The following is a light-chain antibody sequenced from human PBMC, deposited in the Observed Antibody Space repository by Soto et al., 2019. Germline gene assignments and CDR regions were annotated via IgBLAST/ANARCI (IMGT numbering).Light chain of an antibody. CDR2: AAS. CDR1: QGISSY. Sequence: DIQLTQSPSFLSASVGDRVTITCRASQGISSYLAWYQQKPGKAPKLLIYAASTLQSGVPSRFSGSGSGTEFTLSISSLQPEDFATYYCQRLHTYPLYTFGQGTKLEIK. J-gene: IGKJ2*01. CDR3: QRLHTYPLYT. V-gene: IGKV1-9*01.